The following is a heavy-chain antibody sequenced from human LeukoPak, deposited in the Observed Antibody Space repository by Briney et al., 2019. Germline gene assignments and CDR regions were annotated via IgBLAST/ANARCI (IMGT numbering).Heavy chain of an antibody. D-gene: IGHD3-10*01. CDR2: IYHSGST. CDR1: GDSISRYY. Sequence: KPSETLSLTCAVSGDSISRYYWSWVRQPPGKGLEWIGYIYHSGSTYYNPSLKSRVTISVDRSKNQFSLKLSSVTAADTAVYYCARGMNYYGSGSSYGMDVWGQGTTVTVSS. CDR3: ARGMNYYGSGSSYGMDV. V-gene: IGHV4-59*12. J-gene: IGHJ6*02.